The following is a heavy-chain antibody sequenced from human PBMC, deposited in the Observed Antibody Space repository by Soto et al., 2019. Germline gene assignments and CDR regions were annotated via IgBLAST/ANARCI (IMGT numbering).Heavy chain of an antibody. D-gene: IGHD3-10*02. J-gene: IGHJ5*02. V-gene: IGHV1-69*08. CDR2: IIPILGTA. CDR3: ARDFHYDLSGEANH. CDR1: GGTFSSYT. Sequence: QVQLVQSGAEVKKPGSSVKVSCKASGGTFSSYTISWVRQAPGQGLEWMGKIIPILGTANSAQKFQGRVTITADKSTGTAYMEMSSLRSEDTAVYYCARDFHYDLSGEANHWGQGTLVTVSS.